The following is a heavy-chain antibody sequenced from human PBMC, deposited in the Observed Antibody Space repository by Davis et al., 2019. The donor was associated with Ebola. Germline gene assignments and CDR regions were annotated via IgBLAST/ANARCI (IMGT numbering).Heavy chain of an antibody. J-gene: IGHJ4*02. V-gene: IGHV3-21*01. CDR3: ARSLTVAVSL. D-gene: IGHD6-19*01. CDR2: ISSSSSYI. Sequence: GGSLRLSCAASGFTFSSYSMNWVRQAPGKGLEWVSSISSSSSYIYYADSVKGRFTISRDNSKNTLYLQMNSLRAEDTAVYYCARSLTVAVSLWGQGTLVTVSS. CDR1: GFTFSSYS.